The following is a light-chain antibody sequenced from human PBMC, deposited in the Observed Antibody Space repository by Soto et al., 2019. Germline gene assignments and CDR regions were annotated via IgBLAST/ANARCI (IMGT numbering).Light chain of an antibody. CDR2: DVS. V-gene: IGKV1-5*01. CDR3: QQYNSYST. CDR1: QSIGDS. J-gene: IGKJ1*01. Sequence: GYRVTITCRASQSIGDSLAWYQQKPGKAPYLLISDVSSLERGVPSRFSGSGSGTEFTLTISSLQPDDFATYYCQQYNSYSTVGQGTKVEIK.